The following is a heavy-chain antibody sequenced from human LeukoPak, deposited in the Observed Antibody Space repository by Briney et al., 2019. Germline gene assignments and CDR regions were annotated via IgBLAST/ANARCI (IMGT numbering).Heavy chain of an antibody. V-gene: IGHV1-2*02. CDR1: GYTFTDYY. CDR2: INLKTGGT. CDR3: ARDKRGGYFDY. J-gene: IGHJ4*02. Sequence: GASVKVSCKASGYTFTDYYMHWVRRVPGQGLEWMGWINLKTGGTSYPQKFQGRVTMTRDPSISTTYMELNWLTSDDTAVYYCARDKRGGYFDYWGQGTLVTVSS. D-gene: IGHD2-15*01.